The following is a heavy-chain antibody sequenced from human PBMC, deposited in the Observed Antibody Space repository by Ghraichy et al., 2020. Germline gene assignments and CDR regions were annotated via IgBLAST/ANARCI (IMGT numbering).Heavy chain of an antibody. V-gene: IGHV3-49*03. Sequence: SLRLSCTASGFTFGDYGMSWFRQAPGKGLEWVGFIRNKAYGGTTEYAASVKGRFTISRDDSKSIAYLQMNSLKTEDTGVYYCTRRRISIYSDYWGQGTLVTVSS. D-gene: IGHD3-3*02. CDR1: GFTFGDYG. CDR2: IRNKAYGGTT. CDR3: TRRRISIYSDY. J-gene: IGHJ4*02.